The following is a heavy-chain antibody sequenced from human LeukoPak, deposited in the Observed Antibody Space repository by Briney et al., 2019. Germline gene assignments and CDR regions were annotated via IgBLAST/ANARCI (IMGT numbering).Heavy chain of an antibody. CDR1: GYTFTGYY. D-gene: IGHD6-19*01. Sequence: GAAVKVSCKASGYTFTGYYMHWVRQAPGQGREWMGRINPNSGGTNYAQKFQGRVTMTRDTSISTAYMELSRLRSDDTAVYYCARVTLRGWEDYWGQGTLVTVSS. J-gene: IGHJ4*02. V-gene: IGHV1-2*06. CDR3: ARVTLRGWEDY. CDR2: INPNSGGT.